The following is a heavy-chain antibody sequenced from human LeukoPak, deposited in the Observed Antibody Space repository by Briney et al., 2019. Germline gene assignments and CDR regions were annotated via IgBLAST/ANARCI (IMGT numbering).Heavy chain of an antibody. J-gene: IGHJ3*02. CDR3: ARRRITMIEYAFDI. D-gene: IGHD3-22*01. CDR2: ISSSSSYI. CDR1: GFTFSSYS. Sequence: GGSLRLSCAASGFTFSSYSMSWVRQAPGKGLEWVSSISSSSSYIYYADSVKGRFTISRDNAKNSLYLQMNSLRAEDTAVYYCARRRITMIEYAFDIWGQGTMVTVSS. V-gene: IGHV3-21*01.